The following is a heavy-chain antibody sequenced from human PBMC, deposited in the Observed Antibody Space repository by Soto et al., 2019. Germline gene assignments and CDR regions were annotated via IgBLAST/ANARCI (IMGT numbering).Heavy chain of an antibody. J-gene: IGHJ4*02. CDR2: INHSGST. CDR1: GGSFSGYY. V-gene: IGHV4-34*01. D-gene: IGHD3-22*01. Sequence: QVQLQQWGAGLLKPSETLSLTCAVYGGSFSGYYWSWIRQPPGKGLEWIGEINHSGSTNYNPSLKSRVTISVDTSKNQFSLKLSSVTAADTAVYYCARRPMIASGDPVFYFDYWGQGTLVTVSS. CDR3: ARRPMIASGDPVFYFDY.